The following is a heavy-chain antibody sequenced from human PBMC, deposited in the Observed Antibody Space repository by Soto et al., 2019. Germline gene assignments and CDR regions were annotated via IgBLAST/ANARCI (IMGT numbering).Heavy chain of an antibody. J-gene: IGHJ4*02. CDR2: IYYSGST. CDR3: ARHRYNYDFWSGTPGYFDY. CDR1: GGSISSSSYY. D-gene: IGHD3-3*01. V-gene: IGHV4-39*01. Sequence: PSATLSLTCTVCGGSISSSSYYWGWIRQPPGKGLEWIGSIYYSGSTYYNPSLKSRVTISVDTSKNQFSLKLSSVTAADTAVYYCARHRYNYDFWSGTPGYFDYWGQGTLVTVS.